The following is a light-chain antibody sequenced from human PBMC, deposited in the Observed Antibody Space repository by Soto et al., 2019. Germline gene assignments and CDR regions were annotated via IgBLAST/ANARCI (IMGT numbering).Light chain of an antibody. CDR3: QQSYNTPLT. J-gene: IGKJ4*01. Sequence: DIQMTKSPSSLSASVGDRVTISCRASQSISSYLNWYQQKPGKAPKLLIYAASSLQGGLPSRFSGSGSETDFTLTISSLQPEDFATYYCQQSYNTPLTFGGGTKVEIK. CDR2: AAS. V-gene: IGKV1-39*01. CDR1: QSISSY.